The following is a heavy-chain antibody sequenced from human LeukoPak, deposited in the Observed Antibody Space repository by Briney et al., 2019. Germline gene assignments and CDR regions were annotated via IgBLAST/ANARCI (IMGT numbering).Heavy chain of an antibody. J-gene: IGHJ6*03. V-gene: IGHV4-59*01. CDR1: GGSISSYY. D-gene: IGHD1-1*01. CDR3: ARVSWFPGTSYYYMDV. CDR2: IQYSGST. Sequence: SETLSLTCTVSGGSISSYYWSWIRQPSGKGLEWIGYIQYSGSTNYNPSLKSRVTISVDTSKNQFSLKLSSVTAADTAVYYCARVSWFPGTSYYYMDVWGKGTTVTVSS.